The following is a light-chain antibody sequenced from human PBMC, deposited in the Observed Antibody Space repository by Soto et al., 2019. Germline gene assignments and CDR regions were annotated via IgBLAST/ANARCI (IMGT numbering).Light chain of an antibody. CDR2: GAS. CDR1: QSVSSSY. J-gene: IGKJ2*01. CDR3: QQYGSSPGYT. Sequence: EIVLTQSPGTLSLSPGERATLSCRASQSVSSSYLAWYQQKPGQAPRLLIYGASSRATGIPDRFSGSGSGTDFTLTISRLEPEDFAEYYCQQYGSSPGYTFGQATKLEIK. V-gene: IGKV3-20*01.